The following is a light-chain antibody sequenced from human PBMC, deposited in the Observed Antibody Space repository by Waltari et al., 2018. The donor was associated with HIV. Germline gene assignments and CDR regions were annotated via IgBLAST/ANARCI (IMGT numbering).Light chain of an antibody. J-gene: IGLJ3*02. Sequence: QSALTQPASVSGSPGQSITISCTGTSSDVGGYNYVSWYQQLPGKAPRLIFYEFNGRPSGVSHRFSGSKSCNTASLTSSGLQTEDEAHYYCSSYTSSSTWVFGGGTNLAVL. CDR3: SSYTSSSTWV. V-gene: IGLV2-14*03. CDR1: SSDVGGYNY. CDR2: EFN.